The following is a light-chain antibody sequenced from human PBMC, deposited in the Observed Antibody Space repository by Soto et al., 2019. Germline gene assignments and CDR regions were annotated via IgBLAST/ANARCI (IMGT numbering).Light chain of an antibody. CDR3: QAWDSSTAFVV. CDR2: EIN. CDR1: SGDITDNKY. J-gene: IGLJ2*01. Sequence: QSALTQPPSASGSPGQSVTISCTGTSGDITDNKYVSWFQQHPGKAPKLLIYEINKRPSGVPHRFSGSKSGNTASLTVSGLQADDEADYYCQAWDSSTAFVVFGGGTKLTVL. V-gene: IGLV2-8*01.